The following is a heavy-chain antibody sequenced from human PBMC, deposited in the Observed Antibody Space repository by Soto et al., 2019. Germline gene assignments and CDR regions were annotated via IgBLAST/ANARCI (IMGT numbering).Heavy chain of an antibody. Sequence: PSETLSLTCTVSVGSISSYYWSLIRQPPGKGLEWIGYIYYSGSTNYNPSLKSRVTISVDTSKNEFSLKLSSVTAADTAVYYCARGLERRGYYFEYWGQGTMVTVSS. CDR2: IYYSGST. CDR1: VGSISSYY. D-gene: IGHD1-1*01. CDR3: ARGLERRGYYFEY. J-gene: IGHJ4*02. V-gene: IGHV4-59*01.